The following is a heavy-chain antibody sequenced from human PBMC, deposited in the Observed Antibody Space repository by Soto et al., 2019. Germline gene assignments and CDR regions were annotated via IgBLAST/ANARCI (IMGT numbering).Heavy chain of an antibody. CDR3: AKVIDYYDSSGYRPSGY. Sequence: PGGSLRLSCAASGFTFSSYAMSWVRQAPGKGLEWVSAISGSGGSTYYADSVKGRFTISRDNSKNTLYLQMNSLRAEDTAVYYCAKVIDYYDSSGYRPSGYWGQGTLVTVSS. J-gene: IGHJ4*02. V-gene: IGHV3-23*01. CDR2: ISGSGGST. CDR1: GFTFSSYA. D-gene: IGHD3-22*01.